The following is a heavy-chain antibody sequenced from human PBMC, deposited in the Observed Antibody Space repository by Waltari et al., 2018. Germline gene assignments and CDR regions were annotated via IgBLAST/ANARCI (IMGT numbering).Heavy chain of an antibody. CDR1: GFTFSTYW. CDR2: INQDGSVR. V-gene: IGHV3-7*01. J-gene: IGHJ2*01. Sequence: EVQLVESGGGLVQPGGYLRLSCAASGFTFSTYWMHWVRQAPGKGLEWVANINQDGSVRYHVDSVKGRFTISRDNAKSSLYLQMNSLTAEDTAVYYCAGRNFDLWGRGTLVTVSS. CDR3: AGRNFDL.